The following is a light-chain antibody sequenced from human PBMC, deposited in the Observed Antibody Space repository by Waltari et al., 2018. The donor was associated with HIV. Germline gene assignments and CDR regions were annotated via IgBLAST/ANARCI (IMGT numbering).Light chain of an antibody. CDR1: TSDIGAYNY. CDR3: STYTGRGTDTVL. J-gene: IGLJ2*01. Sequence: QSALTQPASVSGSPGQSIAISCTGSTSDIGAYNYVSWFQQHPGKAPKLILFEVSNRAAGVSNRSSRSKSGTTASLTISGLQAEDEADYYCSTYTGRGTDTVLFAGGTKLTVL. CDR2: EVS. V-gene: IGLV2-14*01.